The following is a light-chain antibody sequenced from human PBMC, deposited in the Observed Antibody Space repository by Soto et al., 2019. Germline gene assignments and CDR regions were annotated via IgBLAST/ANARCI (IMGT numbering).Light chain of an antibody. J-gene: IGLJ2*01. V-gene: IGLV2-14*01. CDR2: EVS. Sequence: QSALTQPASVSGSPGQSITISCTGTSSDVGGHNYVSWYQQHPGKAPKLMIYEVSNRPSGVSNRFSGSKSGITASLTISGLQAEDEADYYCSSYTSTSTLVFGGGTKLTVL. CDR3: SSYTSTSTLV. CDR1: SSDVGGHNY.